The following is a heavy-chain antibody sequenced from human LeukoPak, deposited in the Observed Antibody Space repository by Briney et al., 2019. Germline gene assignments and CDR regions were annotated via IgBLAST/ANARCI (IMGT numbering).Heavy chain of an antibody. CDR2: IYYSGTT. D-gene: IGHD3-16*01. CDR3: ARRRGRYTDAFDI. Sequence: PSETLSLTCTVSGGSISSSSYYWGWIRQPPGTGLEWIGSIYYSGTTYYNPSLKSRVAISVDTSKNQFSLKLSSVTAADTAVYYCARRRGRYTDAFDIWGQGTMVTVSS. J-gene: IGHJ3*02. CDR1: GGSISSSSYY. V-gene: IGHV4-39*01.